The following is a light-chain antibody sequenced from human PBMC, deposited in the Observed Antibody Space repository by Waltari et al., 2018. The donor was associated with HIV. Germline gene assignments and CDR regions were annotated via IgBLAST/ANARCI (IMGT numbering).Light chain of an antibody. CDR3: AAWDDSLNGYV. Sequence: QSVLTQPHSASGTPGQRVTISCSGSSSNIGSNTVNWYQQLPGTAPKLLIYSNKQRPSGVPDRFAGSKSGTSASLAISGLQSEDEADYYCAAWDDSLNGYVFGTGTKVTVL. J-gene: IGLJ1*01. CDR1: SSNIGSNT. CDR2: SNK. V-gene: IGLV1-44*01.